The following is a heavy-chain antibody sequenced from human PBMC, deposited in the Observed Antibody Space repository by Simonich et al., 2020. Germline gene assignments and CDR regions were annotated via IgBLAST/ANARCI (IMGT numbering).Heavy chain of an antibody. D-gene: IGHD5-12*01. CDR2: ISSSGSTI. CDR3: AREKWLRFAFDI. V-gene: IGHV3-48*03. CDR1: GFTFSSYE. Sequence: QPGGSLRLSCAASGFTFSSYEMNWVRQAPGKGLEWVSYISSSGSTIYYANSVKGRFNISRDNAKNSLYLQMNSLRAEDTAVYYCAREKWLRFAFDIWGQGTMVTVSS. J-gene: IGHJ3*02.